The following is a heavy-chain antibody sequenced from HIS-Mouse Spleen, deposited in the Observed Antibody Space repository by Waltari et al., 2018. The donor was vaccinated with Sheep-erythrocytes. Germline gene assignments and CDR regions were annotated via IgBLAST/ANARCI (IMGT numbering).Heavy chain of an antibody. CDR3: ALSVDLAGAFDI. D-gene: IGHD6-19*01. V-gene: IGHV4-34*01. CDR2: INHSGST. J-gene: IGHJ3*02. Sequence: QVQLQQWGAGLLKPSETLSLTCAVYGGSFSGYYWSWIRQHPGQGLEWIGEINHSGSTNYNPSLKSRVTISVDTSKNQFSLKLSSVTAADTAVYYCALSVDLAGAFDIWGQGTMVTVSS. CDR1: GGSFSGYY.